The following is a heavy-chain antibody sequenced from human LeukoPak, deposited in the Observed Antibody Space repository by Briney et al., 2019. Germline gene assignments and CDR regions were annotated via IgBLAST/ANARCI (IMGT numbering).Heavy chain of an antibody. Sequence: SETLSLTCAVYGGSFSGYYWSWIRQPPGKGLEWIGEINHSGSTNYNPSLKSRVTISVDTSKNQFSLKLSSVTAADTAVYYCARVRRNYARPRLKYNRFDPWGQGTLVTVSS. CDR2: INHSGST. D-gene: IGHD1-7*01. CDR3: ARVRRNYARPRLKYNRFDP. CDR1: GGSFSGYY. J-gene: IGHJ5*02. V-gene: IGHV4-34*01.